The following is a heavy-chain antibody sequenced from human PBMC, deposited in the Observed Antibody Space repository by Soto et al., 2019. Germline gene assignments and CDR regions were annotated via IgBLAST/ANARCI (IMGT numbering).Heavy chain of an antibody. V-gene: IGHV3-7*05. CDR1: GFTFSGYW. J-gene: IGHJ6*02. CDR3: AREAV. Sequence: EVQLVESGGGLVQPGGSLRLSCAASGFTFSGYWMSWVRQAPGKGLEWVANIKQDGSEQFYVDSVKGRFTISRDNAKNSLYLKMNSLRAEDTAVYYCAREAVWGQGTTVTLSS. CDR2: IKQDGSEQ.